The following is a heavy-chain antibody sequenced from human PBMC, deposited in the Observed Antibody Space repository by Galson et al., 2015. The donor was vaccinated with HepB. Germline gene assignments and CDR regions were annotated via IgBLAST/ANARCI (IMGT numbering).Heavy chain of an antibody. CDR3: AKDPRYSSSWDDY. Sequence: SLRLSCAASGFTFSNAWMSWVRQAPGKGLEWVAVISYDGSNKYYADSVKGRFTISRDNSKNTLYLQMNSLRAEDTAVYYCAKDPRYSSSWDDYWGQGTLVTVSS. CDR2: ISYDGSNK. V-gene: IGHV3-30*18. CDR1: GFTFSNAW. D-gene: IGHD6-13*01. J-gene: IGHJ4*02.